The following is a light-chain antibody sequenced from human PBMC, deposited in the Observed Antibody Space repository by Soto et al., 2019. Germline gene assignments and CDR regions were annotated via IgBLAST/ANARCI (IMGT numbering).Light chain of an antibody. CDR3: QQRSNWFT. CDR2: DAS. Sequence: EIVLTQSPATLSLSPGERATLSCTASQSVSSYLAWYQQKPGQAPRLLIYDASNRATGIPARFSGSGSGTDFTLTISSLEPEDFAVYYCQQRSNWFTFGPGTKVDIK. CDR1: QSVSSY. J-gene: IGKJ3*01. V-gene: IGKV3-11*01.